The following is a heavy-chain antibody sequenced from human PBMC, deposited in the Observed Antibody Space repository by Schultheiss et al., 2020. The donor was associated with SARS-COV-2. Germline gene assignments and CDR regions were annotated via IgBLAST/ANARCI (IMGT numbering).Heavy chain of an antibody. D-gene: IGHD6-13*01. CDR3: ARVGSSSWYYYYGMDV. CDR2: INPNSGGT. Sequence: ASVKVSCKASGYTFTTYGISWVRQAPGQGLEWMGWINPNSGGTNYAQKFQGWVTMTRDTSISTAYMELSRLRSDDTAVYYCARVGSSSWYYYYGMDVWGQGTTVTVSS. CDR1: GYTFTTYG. J-gene: IGHJ6*02. V-gene: IGHV1-2*04.